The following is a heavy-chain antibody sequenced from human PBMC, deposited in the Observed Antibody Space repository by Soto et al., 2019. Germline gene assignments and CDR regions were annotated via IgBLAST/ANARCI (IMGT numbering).Heavy chain of an antibody. CDR1: GFTFSSYA. CDR3: AKVPRNLNWNYGDAFDI. CDR2: ISGSGGST. V-gene: IGHV3-23*01. D-gene: IGHD1-7*01. Sequence: GGSLRLSCAASGFTFSSYAMSWVRQAPGKGLEWVSAISGSGGSTYYADSVKGRFTISRDNSKNTLYLQMNSLRAEDTAVYYCAKVPRNLNWNYGDAFDIWGQGTMVTVSS. J-gene: IGHJ3*02.